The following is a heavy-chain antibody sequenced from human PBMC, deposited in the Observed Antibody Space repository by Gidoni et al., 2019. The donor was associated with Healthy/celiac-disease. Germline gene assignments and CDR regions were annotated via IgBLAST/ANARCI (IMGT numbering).Heavy chain of an antibody. D-gene: IGHD2-15*01. V-gene: IGHV3-15*01. CDR2: IHSKSDGGTT. Sequence: EVQLVESGGGLVKPGGSLRLACAASGFTFPNAWMIWVRQAPGKGLEWVARIHSKSDGGTTYYAAPVKGRFTISRDDSKNTLYLQMDSLKTEDTAVYYCTTDSFGGPDYWGQGTLVTVSS. J-gene: IGHJ4*02. CDR1: GFTFPNAW. CDR3: TTDSFGGPDY.